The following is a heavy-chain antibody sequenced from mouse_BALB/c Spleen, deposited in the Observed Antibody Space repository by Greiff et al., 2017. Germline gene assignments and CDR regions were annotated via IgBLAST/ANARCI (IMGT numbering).Heavy chain of an antibody. J-gene: IGHJ4*01. D-gene: IGHD2-4*01. CDR1: GFSLTGYG. V-gene: IGHV2-6-7*01. CDR3: ARDGGYDYDGVYYAMDY. CDR2: IWGDGST. Sequence: VKLVESGPGLVAPSQSLSITCTVSGFSLTGYGVNWVRQPPGKGLEWLGMIWGDGSTDYNSALKSRLSISKDNSKSQVFLKMNSLQTDDTARYYCARDGGYDYDGVYYAMDYWGQGTSVTVSS.